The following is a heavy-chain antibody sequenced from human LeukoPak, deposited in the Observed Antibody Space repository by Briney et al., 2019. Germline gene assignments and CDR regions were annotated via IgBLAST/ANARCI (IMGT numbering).Heavy chain of an antibody. CDR1: GFTFSSYS. D-gene: IGHD6-19*01. V-gene: IGHV3-48*01. Sequence: GGSLRLSCAASGFTFSSYSMNWVRQAPGKRLEGVSYISSSSSTIYYADSVKGRFTISRDNAKNSLYLQMNSLRAEDTVVYYRAREFVPYGWFDYWGQGTLVTVSS. CDR2: ISSSSSTI. J-gene: IGHJ4*02. CDR3: AREFVPYGWFDY.